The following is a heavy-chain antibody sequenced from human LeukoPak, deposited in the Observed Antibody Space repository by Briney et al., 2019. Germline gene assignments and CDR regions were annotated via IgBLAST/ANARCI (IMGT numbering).Heavy chain of an antibody. CDR3: ARDQAFVYCSGGTCYDDY. Sequence: GAPVKVSCKASGYTFTGYYMHWVRQAPGQGLEWMGWINPNSGDTHYAQKFQGRVTMTRDTSINTAYMELSRLRSDDTAVYYCARDQAFVYCSGGTCYDDYWGQGSLVTVSS. CDR2: INPNSGDT. J-gene: IGHJ4*02. CDR1: GYTFTGYY. D-gene: IGHD2-15*01. V-gene: IGHV1-2*02.